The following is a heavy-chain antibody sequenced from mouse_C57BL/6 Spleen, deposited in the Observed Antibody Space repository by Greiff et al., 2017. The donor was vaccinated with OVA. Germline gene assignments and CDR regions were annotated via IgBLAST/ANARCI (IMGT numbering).Heavy chain of an antibody. D-gene: IGHD2-4*01. Sequence: EVKLVESGPELVKPGDSVKISCKASGYSFTGYFMNWVMQSHGKSLEWIGRINPYNGDTFYNQKFKGKATLTVDKSSSTAHMELQSLTSEDSAFYDCARSYYDYDKGFAYWGQGTLVTVSA. CDR2: INPYNGDT. J-gene: IGHJ3*01. CDR1: GYSFTGYF. V-gene: IGHV1-20*01. CDR3: ARSYYDYDKGFAY.